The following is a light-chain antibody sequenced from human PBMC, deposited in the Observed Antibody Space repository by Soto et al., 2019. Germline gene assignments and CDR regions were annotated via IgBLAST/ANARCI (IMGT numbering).Light chain of an antibody. V-gene: IGLV2-14*01. Sequence: QPASVSGSPGQSITISCTGTRSDIGNYNRVSWYQQHPGKAPKLMIYAVADRPSGVPNRFSGSKSGNTASLTISGLQAEDEADYYCNAQTSANTYVFGTGTKLTVL. CDR2: AVA. CDR1: RSDIGNYNR. CDR3: NAQTSANTYV. J-gene: IGLJ1*01.